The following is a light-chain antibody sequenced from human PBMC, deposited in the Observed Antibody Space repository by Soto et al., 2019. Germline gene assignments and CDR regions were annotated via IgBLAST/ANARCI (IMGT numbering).Light chain of an antibody. CDR2: QDS. Sequence: SYELTQPPSVSVYPGQTASITCSGDKLGDKYACWYQQKPGQSPVLVIYQDSKRPSGIPERFSGSNSGNTATLTISGTQAMDEADYYCQAWDSSTRVVFGGGTKLTVL. CDR1: KLGDKY. CDR3: QAWDSSTRVV. V-gene: IGLV3-1*01. J-gene: IGLJ2*01.